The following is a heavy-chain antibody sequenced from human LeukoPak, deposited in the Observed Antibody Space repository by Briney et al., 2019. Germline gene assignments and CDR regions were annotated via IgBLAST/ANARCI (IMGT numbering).Heavy chain of an antibody. D-gene: IGHD2-2*01. CDR2: IIPIFGTA. V-gene: IGHV1-69*13. J-gene: IGHJ6*03. CDR3: ARGGGGERYCSSTSCFPRGYYYMDV. Sequence: GASVKVSCKASGGTFSSYAISWVRQAPGQGLEWMGGIIPIFGTANYAQKFQGRVTITADESTSTAYMELSSLRSEDTAVYYCARGGGGERYCSSTSCFPRGYYYMDVWGKGTTVTVSS. CDR1: GGTFSSYA.